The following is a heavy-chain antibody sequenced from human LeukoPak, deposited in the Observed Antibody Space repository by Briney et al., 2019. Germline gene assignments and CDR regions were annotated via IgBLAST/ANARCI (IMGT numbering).Heavy chain of an antibody. CDR2: INHSGST. CDR3: ARGPWFDP. V-gene: IGHV4-39*07. J-gene: IGHJ5*02. Sequence: PSQTLSLTCTVSGGSISSGSYYWSWIRQPPGKGLEWIGEINHSGSTNYNPSLKSRVTISVDTSKNQFSLKLSSVTAADTAVYYCARGPWFDPWGQGTLVTVSS. CDR1: GGSISSGSYY.